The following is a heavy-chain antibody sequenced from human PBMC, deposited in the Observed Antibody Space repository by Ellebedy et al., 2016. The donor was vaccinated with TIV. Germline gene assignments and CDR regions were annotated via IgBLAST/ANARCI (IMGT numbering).Heavy chain of an antibody. V-gene: IGHV3-7*01. J-gene: IGHJ4*02. CDR3: ARDLYEIVVVVAATPSFDY. Sequence: PGGSLRLSCAAWGFSFSNFWMSWVRQAPGKGLEWVAHIKTDGSETYYVDSVKGRFTITRDNSKNTLYLQMNSLRAEDTAVYYCARDLYEIVVVVAATPSFDYWGQGTLVTVSS. CDR1: GFSFSNFW. D-gene: IGHD2-15*01. CDR2: IKTDGSET.